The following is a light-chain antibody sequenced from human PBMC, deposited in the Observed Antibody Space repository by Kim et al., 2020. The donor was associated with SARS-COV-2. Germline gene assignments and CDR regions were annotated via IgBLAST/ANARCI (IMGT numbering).Light chain of an antibody. CDR3: SSYASSDSIL. Sequence: QSALTQPASVSGSPGQSITISCTGTSSDVGGYNLVSWYRQYPGEAPKLIIYEVSQRPSGVSNRLSASKSANTASLTISGLQADDEADYYCSSYASSDSILFGGGTRLTVL. CDR2: EVS. V-gene: IGLV2-23*02. J-gene: IGLJ3*02. CDR1: SSDVGGYNL.